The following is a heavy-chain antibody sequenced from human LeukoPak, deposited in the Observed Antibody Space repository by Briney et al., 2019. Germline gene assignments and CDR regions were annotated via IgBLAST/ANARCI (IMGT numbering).Heavy chain of an antibody. CDR3: ARRWRGYYYMDV. V-gene: IGHV4-59*01. J-gene: IGHJ6*03. Sequence: SETLSLTCTVSGGYISNYYWNWIRQPPGKGLEWIGYIYYNGGTNYNASLKSRVTISVATSRNQFSLKLSSVTAADTAVYYCARRWRGYYYMDVWGKGTTVSVSS. D-gene: IGHD4-23*01. CDR1: GGYISNYY. CDR2: IYYNGGT.